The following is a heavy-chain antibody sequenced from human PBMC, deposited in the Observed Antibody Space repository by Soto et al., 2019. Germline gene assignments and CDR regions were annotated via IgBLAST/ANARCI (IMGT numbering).Heavy chain of an antibody. Sequence: QVQLEQSGAEVKKPGASVKVSCKASGYTFTSYGISWVRQAPGQGLEWMGWISAYNGKTNYAQTLQGRVTMTTDTSTSTSYMELRSLRSDDTAVYYCARLTMAQDAFDIWGQGTMVTVSS. CDR1: GYTFTSYG. J-gene: IGHJ3*02. CDR2: ISAYNGKT. D-gene: IGHD3-10*01. CDR3: ARLTMAQDAFDI. V-gene: IGHV1-18*01.